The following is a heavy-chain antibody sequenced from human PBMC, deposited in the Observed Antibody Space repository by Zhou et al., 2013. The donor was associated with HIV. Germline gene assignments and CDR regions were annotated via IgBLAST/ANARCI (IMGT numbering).Heavy chain of an antibody. CDR3: AKGRRTAGTTEPLDD. V-gene: IGHV1-69*04. J-gene: IGHJ4*02. D-gene: IGHD1-1*01. Sequence: QVQLVQSGGEVKKPGSSVKVSCKGSGDSLQQICYQLGATRPLDKALSGLGRIIPLLGIPNYAQMFQGRVTITADTSTSTVYMELNSLRSEDTALYYCAKGRRTAGTTEPLDDWGQGTLVTV. CDR1: GDSLQQIC. CDR2: IIPLLGIP.